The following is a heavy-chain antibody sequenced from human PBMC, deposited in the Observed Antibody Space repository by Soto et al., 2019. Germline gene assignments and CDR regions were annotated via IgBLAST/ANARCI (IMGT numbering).Heavy chain of an antibody. V-gene: IGHV3-23*01. Sequence: RRLSCAASGFTFSSYAMSWVRQAPGKGLEWVSAISGSGGSTYYADSVKGRFTISRDNSKNTLYLQMNSLRAEDTAVYYCAKDRMVRGPHWFDPWGQGTLVTVSS. CDR3: AKDRMVRGPHWFDP. J-gene: IGHJ5*02. CDR2: ISGSGGST. D-gene: IGHD3-10*01. CDR1: GFTFSSYA.